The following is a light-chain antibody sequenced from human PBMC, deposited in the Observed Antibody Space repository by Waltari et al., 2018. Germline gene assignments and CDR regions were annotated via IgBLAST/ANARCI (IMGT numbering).Light chain of an antibody. CDR2: DAS. J-gene: IGKJ5*01. V-gene: IGKV3-11*01. Sequence: EIVLTQSPATLSLSPGERATLSCRASQSIRNYLAWYQQRPGQSPRLLISDASTRAIGVPARFSGSGSGTDFTLTISSLEPEDFAVYFCQQRSNWITFGQGTRLEMK. CDR1: QSIRNY. CDR3: QQRSNWIT.